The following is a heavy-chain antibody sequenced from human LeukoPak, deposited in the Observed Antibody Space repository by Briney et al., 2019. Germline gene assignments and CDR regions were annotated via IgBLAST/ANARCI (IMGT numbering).Heavy chain of an antibody. CDR3: SRQVVGNDY. CDR1: GESSFSSYY. CDR2: IRYSGYT. Sequence: SETLSLTCAVYGESSFSSYYWSWIRQTPGGALEWIGEIRYSGYTNYNPSLKSRVTLSIDTSKNQFSLRVTSVTAADTAVYYCSRQVVGNDYWGQGTLVSVSS. V-gene: IGHV4-34*01. J-gene: IGHJ4*02. D-gene: IGHD3-22*01.